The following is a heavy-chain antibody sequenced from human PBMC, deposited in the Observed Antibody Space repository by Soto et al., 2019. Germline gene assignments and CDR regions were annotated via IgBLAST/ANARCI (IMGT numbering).Heavy chain of an antibody. CDR2: ISGSGGST. Sequence: GGSLRLSCAASGFTFSSYAMSWVRQAPGKGLEWVSGISGSGGSTYYADSEKGRCPISRDNSKNTMYLQMNSLRAEDTAVYYCAKDSRNTVTTAFDIWGQGTMVTVSS. CDR1: GFTFSSYA. V-gene: IGHV3-23*01. J-gene: IGHJ3*02. D-gene: IGHD4-17*01. CDR3: AKDSRNTVTTAFDI.